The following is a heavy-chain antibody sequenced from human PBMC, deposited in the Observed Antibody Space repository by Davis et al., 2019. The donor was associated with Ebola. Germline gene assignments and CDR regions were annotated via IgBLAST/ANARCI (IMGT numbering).Heavy chain of an antibody. J-gene: IGHJ3*02. CDR3: TTAYYFDI. CDR1: GFTFSSYW. CDR2: IKSKTDGGTT. V-gene: IGHV3-15*01. Sequence: GESPKISCAASGFTFSSYWMSWVRQAPGKGLEWVGRIKSKTDGGTTDYAAPVKGRFTISRDDSQNTLYLQMNSLKTEDTAVYYCTTAYYFDIWGQGTMVTVS. D-gene: IGHD2-8*01.